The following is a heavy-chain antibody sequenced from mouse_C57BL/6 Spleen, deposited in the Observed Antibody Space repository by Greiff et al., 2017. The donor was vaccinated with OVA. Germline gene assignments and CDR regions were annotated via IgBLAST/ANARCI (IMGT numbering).Heavy chain of an antibody. CDR3: TYSSQFSYYAMDY. V-gene: IGHV6-6*01. CDR2: IRNKANNHAT. Sequence: EVQRVESGGGLVQPGGSMKLSCAASGFTFSDAWMDWVRQSPEKGLEWVAEIRNKANNHATYYAESVKGRFTISRDDSKSSVYLQMNSLRAEDTGIYYCTYSSQFSYYAMDYWGQGTSVTVSS. CDR1: GFTFSDAW. J-gene: IGHJ4*01.